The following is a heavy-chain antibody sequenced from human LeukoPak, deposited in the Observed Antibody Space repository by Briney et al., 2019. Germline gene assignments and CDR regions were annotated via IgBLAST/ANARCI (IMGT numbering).Heavy chain of an antibody. CDR3: ATSSYTGFDY. CDR1: GFTFSSYA. V-gene: IGHV3-30-3*01. J-gene: IGHJ4*02. D-gene: IGHD2-2*02. CDR2: ISYDGSNK. Sequence: GRSLRLSCAASGFTFSSYAMHWVRQAPGKGLEWVAVISYDGSNKYYADSVKGRFTISRDNSKNTLYLQMNSLRAEDTAVYYCATSSYTGFDYWGQGTLVTVSS.